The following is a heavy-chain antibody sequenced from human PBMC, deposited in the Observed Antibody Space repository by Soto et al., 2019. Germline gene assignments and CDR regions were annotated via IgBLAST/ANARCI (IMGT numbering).Heavy chain of an antibody. CDR2: IIPIFGTA. D-gene: IGHD3-22*01. J-gene: IGHJ3*02. V-gene: IGHV1-69*13. CDR1: GGTFSSYA. CDR3: ARTQFRSGYHYGHAFDI. Sequence: SVKVSCKASGGTFSSYAISWVRQAPGQGLEWMGGIIPIFGTANYAQKFQGRVTITADESTSTAYMELSSLRSEDTAVYYCARTQFRSGYHYGHAFDIWGQGTMVTVSS.